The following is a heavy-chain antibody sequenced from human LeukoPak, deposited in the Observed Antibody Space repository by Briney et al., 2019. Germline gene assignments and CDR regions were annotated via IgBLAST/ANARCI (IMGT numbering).Heavy chain of an antibody. CDR3: ARGGRLSDGDRGDFDY. CDR1: GGSISSGSYY. D-gene: IGHD4-17*01. J-gene: IGHJ4*02. V-gene: IGHV4-61*02. CDR2: IYTSGST. Sequence: PSETLSLTCTVSGGSISSGSYYWSWIRQPAGKGLEWIGRIYTSGSTNYNPSLKSRVTISVDTSKNQFSLKLSSVTAADTAVYYCARGGRLSDGDRGDFDYWGQGTLVTVSS.